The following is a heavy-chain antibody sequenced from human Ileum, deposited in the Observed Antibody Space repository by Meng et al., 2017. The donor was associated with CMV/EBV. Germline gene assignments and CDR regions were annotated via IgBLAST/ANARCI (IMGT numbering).Heavy chain of an antibody. J-gene: IGHJ4*01. V-gene: IGHV3-74*01. CDR3: AKGSSPTDGNGF. Sequence: GESPNISCAAPGFTFSNYWMHWVRQDTGKGLVWVSRINNDGTRTDYGDSVKGRFTISRDNANNTLYLQVNSLRVEDTAIYCCAKGSSPTDGNGFWGQGTLVTVSS. D-gene: IGHD5-24*01. CDR2: INNDGTRT. CDR1: GFTFSNYW.